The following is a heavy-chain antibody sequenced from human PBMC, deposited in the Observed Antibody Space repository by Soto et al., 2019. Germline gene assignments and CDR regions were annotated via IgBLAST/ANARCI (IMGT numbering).Heavy chain of an antibody. CDR2: INPNSDDT. CDR3: ARFEDSGRYYFDY. Sequence: RASVKVSCKASGYTFTGYYMHWVRQAPGQGLEWMGWINPNSDDTNYAQKFQGRVTMTRDTSISTAYMELSRLRSDDTAVYYCARFEDSGRYYFDYWGQGPLVTVYS. D-gene: IGHD6-19*01. V-gene: IGHV1-2*02. J-gene: IGHJ4*02. CDR1: GYTFTGYY.